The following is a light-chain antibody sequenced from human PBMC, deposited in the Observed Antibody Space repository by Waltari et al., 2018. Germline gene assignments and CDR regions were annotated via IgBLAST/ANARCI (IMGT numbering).Light chain of an antibody. J-gene: IGLJ1*01. CDR3: CSYAGSATPYV. CDR1: SSDVGRYNL. CDR2: EVT. Sequence: QSALTQPASVSGSPGQSITISCTGTSSDVGRYNLVSWYQQHPGKAPKLMIFEVTKRPPWVSNRFSRSTSGNTASLTISGLQAEDEADYYCCSYAGSATPYVFGTGTKVTVL. V-gene: IGLV2-23*02.